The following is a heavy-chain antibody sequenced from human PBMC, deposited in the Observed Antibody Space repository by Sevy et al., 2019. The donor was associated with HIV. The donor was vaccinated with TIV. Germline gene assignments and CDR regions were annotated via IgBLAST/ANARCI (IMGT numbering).Heavy chain of an antibody. Sequence: GSLRLSCAVSGFTVSRNYMSWVRQAPGKGLEWVSVIYAGGSTYYANSVKGRFTISRDNSKNTVNLQMNSLRAEDTAVYYCARDFGRGSWYFDYWGQGTLVTVSS. CDR3: ARDFGRGSWYFDY. J-gene: IGHJ4*02. D-gene: IGHD3-10*01. V-gene: IGHV3-66*01. CDR2: IYAGGST. CDR1: GFTVSRNY.